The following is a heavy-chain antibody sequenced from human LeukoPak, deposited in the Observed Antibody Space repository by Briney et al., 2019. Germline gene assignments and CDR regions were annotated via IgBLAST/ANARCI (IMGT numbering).Heavy chain of an antibody. CDR1: GFTLSSYS. CDR2: IKQDGSEK. Sequence: GGSLRLSCAASGFTLSSYSMNWVRQAPGKGLEWVANIKQDGSEKYYVDSVKGRFTISRDNAKNSLYLQMSSLRADDMAVYYCATLVATTRFDYWGQGTLVTVSS. CDR3: ATLVATTRFDY. D-gene: IGHD5-12*01. V-gene: IGHV3-7*01. J-gene: IGHJ4*02.